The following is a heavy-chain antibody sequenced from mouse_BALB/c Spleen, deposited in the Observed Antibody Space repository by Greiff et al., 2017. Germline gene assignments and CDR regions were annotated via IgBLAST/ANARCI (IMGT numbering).Heavy chain of an antibody. D-gene: IGHD2-4*01. CDR3: ARGSIYYDYGGFAY. CDR1: GFTFSSFG. Sequence: EVQLVESGGGLVQPGGSRKLSCAASGFTFSSFGMHWVRQAPEKGLEWVAYISSGSSTIYYADTVKGRFTISRDNPKNTLFLQMTSLRSEDTAMYYCARGSIYYDYGGFAYWGQGTLVTVSA. CDR2: ISSGSSTI. V-gene: IGHV5-17*02. J-gene: IGHJ3*01.